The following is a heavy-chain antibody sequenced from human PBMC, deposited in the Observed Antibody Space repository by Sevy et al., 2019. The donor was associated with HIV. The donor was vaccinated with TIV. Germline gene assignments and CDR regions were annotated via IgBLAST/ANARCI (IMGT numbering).Heavy chain of an antibody. CDR1: GFSFRNYG. CDR2: ISYDRSNT. J-gene: IGHJ4*02. V-gene: IGHV3-30*18. D-gene: IGHD1-1*01. CDR3: AKQDNWNDFPFDY. Sequence: GGSLRLSCAASGFSFRNYGMHRVRQAPRKGLEWVAVISYDRSNTHYADSVKGRFTISRDNSKNTLFLQMSSLRAEDTAVYHCAKQDNWNDFPFDYWGQGILVTVSS.